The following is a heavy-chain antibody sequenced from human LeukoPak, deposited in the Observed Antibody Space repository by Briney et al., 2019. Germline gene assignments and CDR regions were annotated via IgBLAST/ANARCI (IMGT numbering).Heavy chain of an antibody. Sequence: GGSLRLSCATSGFTFTNYGMHWVRQAPGKGLEWVAFIRYDGTKEFYADSVKGRFTVSRDNSKSTLYLQMNSLRPEDTGVYCCAKAAVATGYHYTYYMDVWGKGTTVTIS. CDR1: GFTFTNYG. J-gene: IGHJ6*03. CDR2: IRYDGTKE. D-gene: IGHD1-1*01. CDR3: AKAAVATGYHYTYYMDV. V-gene: IGHV3-30*02.